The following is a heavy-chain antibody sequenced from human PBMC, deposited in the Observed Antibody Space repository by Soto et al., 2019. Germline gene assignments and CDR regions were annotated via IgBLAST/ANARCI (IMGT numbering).Heavy chain of an antibody. V-gene: IGHV3-30-3*01. Sequence: GGSLRLSCAASGFRFTTYALHWVRQAPGKGLEWVAVISDDGSIKYYADSVKGRFTISRDNSKYTFYLQMNSLRGDDTALYYCARAIETAMDPCDYWGQGALVTVSS. CDR2: ISDDGSIK. J-gene: IGHJ4*02. CDR1: GFRFTTYA. CDR3: ARAIETAMDPCDY. D-gene: IGHD5-18*01.